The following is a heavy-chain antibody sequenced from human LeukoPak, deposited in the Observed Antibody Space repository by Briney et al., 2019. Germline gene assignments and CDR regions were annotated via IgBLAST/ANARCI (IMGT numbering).Heavy chain of an antibody. CDR2: INPSGGST. CDR3: AREGEVIVTDNLFY. J-gene: IGHJ4*02. Sequence: ASVKVSCKASGYTFTSYYMHWVRQAPGQGLEWMGIINPSGGSTTYAQMFQGRVTMTRDTSTRTVYMELSSLRSEDTAAYSCAREGEVIVTDNLFYWGQGTLVTVS. CDR1: GYTFTSYY. D-gene: IGHD2-21*01. V-gene: IGHV1-46*01.